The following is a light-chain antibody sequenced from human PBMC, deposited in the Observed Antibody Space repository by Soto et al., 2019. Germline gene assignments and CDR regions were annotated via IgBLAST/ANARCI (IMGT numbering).Light chain of an antibody. Sequence: QSVLTQPASVSGSPGQSITISCTGTSSDVGGYNYVSWYQQHPGKAPKLMIYDVSNRPSGVSYRFSGSKSGNTASLTISGLQAEDEADYYCSSYTSSSRYGFGTGTKVTVL. CDR3: SSYTSSSRYG. CDR1: SSDVGGYNY. J-gene: IGLJ1*01. V-gene: IGLV2-14*01. CDR2: DVS.